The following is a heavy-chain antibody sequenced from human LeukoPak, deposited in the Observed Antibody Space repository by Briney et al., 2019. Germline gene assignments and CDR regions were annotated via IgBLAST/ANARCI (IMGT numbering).Heavy chain of an antibody. V-gene: IGHV1-2*02. CDR3: ARGDVSFYSSSFDY. CDR1: GYTFTGYY. J-gene: IGHJ4*02. D-gene: IGHD6-13*01. CDR2: INPNSGGT. Sequence: GASVKVSCKASGYTFTGYYMHWVRQAPGQGLEWMGWINPNSGGTNYAQKFQGRVTVTRDTSISTAYMELSRLRSDDTAVYYCARGDVSFYSSSFDYWGQGTLVTVSS.